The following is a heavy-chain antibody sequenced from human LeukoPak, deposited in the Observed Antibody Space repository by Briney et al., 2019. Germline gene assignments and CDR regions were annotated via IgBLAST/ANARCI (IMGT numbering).Heavy chain of an antibody. CDR3: ARAGYCSSTSCYTGGHAEYFQH. V-gene: IGHV3-21*01. D-gene: IGHD2-2*02. CDR2: ISSSSSYI. J-gene: IGHJ1*01. CDR1: GFTFSSYS. Sequence: PGGSLRLSCAASGFTFSSYSMNWVRQAPGKGLEGVSSISSSSSYIYYADSVKGRFTISRDNAKNSLYLQMNSLRAEDTAVYYCARAGYCSSTSCYTGGHAEYFQHWGQGTLVTVSS.